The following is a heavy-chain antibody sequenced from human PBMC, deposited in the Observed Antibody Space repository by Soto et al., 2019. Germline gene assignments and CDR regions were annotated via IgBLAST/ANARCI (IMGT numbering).Heavy chain of an antibody. CDR2: INHRGST. Sequence: SETLSLTCAVYGGSFSGYYWSWIRQPPGKGLEWIGEINHRGSTNYNPSLKSRVTISVDTSKNQFSLKLSSVTAADTAVYYCARLPYSRSYFEYWGQGSLVTVSS. D-gene: IGHD1-26*01. V-gene: IGHV4-34*01. CDR3: ARLPYSRSYFEY. CDR1: GGSFSGYY. J-gene: IGHJ4*02.